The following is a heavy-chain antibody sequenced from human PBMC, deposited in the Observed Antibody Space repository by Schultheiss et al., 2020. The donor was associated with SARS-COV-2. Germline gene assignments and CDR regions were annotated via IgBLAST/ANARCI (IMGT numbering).Heavy chain of an antibody. J-gene: IGHJ3*02. D-gene: IGHD3-9*01. CDR3: ARDRYFDWLLSGTDAFDI. V-gene: IGHV4-39*07. CDR2: IYHSGST. CDR1: GGSISSSSYY. Sequence: SQTLSLTCTVSGGSISSSSYYWGWIRQPPGKGLEWIGSIYHSGSTYYNPSLKSRVTISVDTSKNQFSLKLSSVTAADTAVYYCARDRYFDWLLSGTDAFDIWGQGTMVTVSS.